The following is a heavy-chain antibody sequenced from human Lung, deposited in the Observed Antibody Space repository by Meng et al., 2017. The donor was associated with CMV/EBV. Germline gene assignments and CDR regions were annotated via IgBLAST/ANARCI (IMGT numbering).Heavy chain of an antibody. CDR1: GGSISSSTYY. Sequence: SGGSISSSTYYWGCIRQAPGKGLEWIGSIHYSGITDYNPSLMSRVTMSLDTSKNQFSLRLNSVTAADTAVYYCASGDGGSPEYFDYWGQGALVTVSS. D-gene: IGHD4-23*01. CDR3: ASGDGGSPEYFDY. V-gene: IGHV4-39*07. CDR2: IHYSGIT. J-gene: IGHJ4*02.